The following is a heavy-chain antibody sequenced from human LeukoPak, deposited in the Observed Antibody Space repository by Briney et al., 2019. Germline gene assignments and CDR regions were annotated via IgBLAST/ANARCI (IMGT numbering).Heavy chain of an antibody. CDR3: ARDRAPEFRAFDI. Sequence: SVKVSCKASGGTFSSYAISWVRQAPGQGFEWMGRIIPILGIANYAQKFQGRVTITADKSTSTAYMELSSLRSEDMAVYYCARDRAPEFRAFDIWGQGTMVTVSS. J-gene: IGHJ3*02. CDR1: GGTFSSYA. V-gene: IGHV1-69*04. D-gene: IGHD3-10*01. CDR2: IIPILGIA.